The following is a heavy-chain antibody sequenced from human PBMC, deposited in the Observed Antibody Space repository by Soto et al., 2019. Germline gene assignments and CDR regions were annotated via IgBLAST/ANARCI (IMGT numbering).Heavy chain of an antibody. V-gene: IGHV1-69*04. CDR1: GGTSSSYT. Sequence: GASVKVSCKASGGTSSSYTISWVRQAPGQGLEWMGRIIPILGIANYAQKFQGRVTITADKSTSTAYMELSSLRSEDTAVYYCARDHPRSTMVRGAPYNWFDPWGQGTLVTVSS. CDR3: ARDHPRSTMVRGAPYNWFDP. J-gene: IGHJ5*02. CDR2: IIPILGIA. D-gene: IGHD3-10*01.